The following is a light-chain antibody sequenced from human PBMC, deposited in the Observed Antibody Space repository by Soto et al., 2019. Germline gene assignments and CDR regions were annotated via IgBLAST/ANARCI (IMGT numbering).Light chain of an antibody. J-gene: IGLJ1*01. CDR3: SLYTSENTYV. CDR1: STDFVSYNR. Sequence: QSVLTQLPSVSGSPGQSVTISCTGTSTDFVSYNRVSWYQQPPGTAPKLIIYEASNRPSGVPDRFSGSKSGNTASLTISGLQAADEADYSCSLYTSENTYVFGTGTKVTV. V-gene: IGLV2-18*01. CDR2: EAS.